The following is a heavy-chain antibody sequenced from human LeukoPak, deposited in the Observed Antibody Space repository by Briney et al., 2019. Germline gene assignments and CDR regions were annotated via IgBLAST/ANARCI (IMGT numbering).Heavy chain of an antibody. CDR3: ARVGYGDYLYFDY. CDR1: GFTVSSNY. D-gene: IGHD4-17*01. CDR2: IYSGGST. Sequence: PGGSLRLSCAASGFTVSSNYMSWVRQAPGKGLEWVSVIYSGGSTYYADSVKGRFTISRDNSKNTLYLQMNSLRAEDTAVYYCARVGYGDYLYFDYWGQGTLVTVPS. J-gene: IGHJ4*02. V-gene: IGHV3-66*01.